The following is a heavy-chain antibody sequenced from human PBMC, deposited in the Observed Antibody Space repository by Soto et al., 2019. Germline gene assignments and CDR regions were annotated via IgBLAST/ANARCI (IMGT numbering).Heavy chain of an antibody. J-gene: IGHJ5*02. CDR1: GYTLTELS. Sequence: ASVKRYCKVSGYTLTELSMHWGRQAPGKGLEWMGGFDPEDGETIYAQKFQGRVTMTEDTSTDTAYMELSSLRSEDTAVYYCATEGPQNLFDPLGQGTLVTGSS. V-gene: IGHV1-24*01. CDR2: FDPEDGET. CDR3: ATEGPQNLFDP.